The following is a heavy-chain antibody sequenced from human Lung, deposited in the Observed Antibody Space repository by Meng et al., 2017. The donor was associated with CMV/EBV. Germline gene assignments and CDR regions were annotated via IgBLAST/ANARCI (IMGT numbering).Heavy chain of an antibody. CDR3: ARGKQDAWELLAY. D-gene: IGHD1-26*01. CDR2: IDDSGST. Sequence: QGAGRVLWSPSGPLPPSCVVSGVLISSNFRWTGVRQPPGKGLEWIGDIDDSGSTNYNPSLNSRISISLDKSKNHFSLKVNSVTAADTAVYYCARGKQDAWELLAYWGQGALVTVSS. CDR1: GVLISSNFR. J-gene: IGHJ4*02. V-gene: IGHV4-4*02.